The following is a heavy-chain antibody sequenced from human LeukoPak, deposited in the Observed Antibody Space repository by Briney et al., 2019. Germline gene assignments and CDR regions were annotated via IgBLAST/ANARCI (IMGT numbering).Heavy chain of an antibody. J-gene: IGHJ6*03. D-gene: IGHD6-13*01. V-gene: IGHV6-1*01. CDR3: ARDDIAAAGTDYYYYMDV. CDR1: GGSVSSNSCA. Sequence: SQTLSLTFAFSGGSVSSNSCAWNWIRQSQPRGIEGGGNTYYRSKWFNDYAGSVKSRITIKQYTSKNEFSLKLNSVTAEDTAVYYCARDDIAAAGTDYYYYMDVWGKGTTVTVSS. CDR2: TYYRSKWFN.